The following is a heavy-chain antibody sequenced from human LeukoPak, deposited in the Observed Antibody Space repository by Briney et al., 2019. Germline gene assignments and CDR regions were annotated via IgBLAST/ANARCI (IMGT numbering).Heavy chain of an antibody. CDR1: GFSFSNYW. CDR3: ARGTTRKYGDFDY. CDR2: IKQDGSEK. V-gene: IGHV3-7*03. Sequence: GGSLRLSCAASGFSFSNYWMSWVRQAPGKGLEWVANIKQDGSEKYYVDSVKGRFTISRDKARNSLYLQMNSLRGEDTAVYFCARGTTRKYGDFDYWGQGTLVTVSS. D-gene: IGHD2/OR15-2a*01. J-gene: IGHJ4*02.